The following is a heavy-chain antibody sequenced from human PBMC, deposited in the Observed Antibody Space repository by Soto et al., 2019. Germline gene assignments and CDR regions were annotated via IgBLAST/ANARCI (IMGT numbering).Heavy chain of an antibody. J-gene: IGHJ2*01. Sequence: QVQVVQSGAEVKKPGASVKVACKASGYTFTTFGMSWVRQAPGQGLEWMGWISGENGDTNSAQRFQDRVTMTTDTSTNTAYMELSSLTSDDTAVYYCARCYCSAGSCFTCWHFDLWGRGTLVTVSS. CDR3: ARCYCSAGSCFTCWHFDL. CDR2: ISGENGDT. V-gene: IGHV1-18*01. CDR1: GYTFTTFG. D-gene: IGHD2-15*01.